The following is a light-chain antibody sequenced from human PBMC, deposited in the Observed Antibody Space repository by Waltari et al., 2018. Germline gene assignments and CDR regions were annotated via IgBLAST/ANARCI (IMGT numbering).Light chain of an antibody. CDR3: QQYYTVSRT. CDR2: WAS. J-gene: IGKJ1*01. V-gene: IGKV4-1*01. Sequence: DIVMTQSPDSLAVPLGERATINCKSSETILFNSNNKNYLAWYQQKAGQPPKLLVSWASTRESGVPDRFSGSGSGTDFTLTISSLQAEDVAVYYCQQYYTVSRTFGQWTRVEIK. CDR1: ETILFNSNNKNY.